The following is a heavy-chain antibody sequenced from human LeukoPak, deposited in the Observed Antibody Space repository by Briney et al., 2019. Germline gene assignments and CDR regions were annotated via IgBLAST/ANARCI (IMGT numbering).Heavy chain of an antibody. V-gene: IGHV1-18*01. CDR1: GYTFTVFG. CDR3: TRDLGEYNSGWISFDF. CDR2: ISAYNGNT. Sequence: ASVKVSCKASGYTFTVFGISWVRQAPGQGLEWMGWISAYNGNTDYAQKLQGRLTMTTDTSTSTAYMELRSLSSDDTAVYYCTRDLGEYNSGWISFDFWGQGSLVTVSS. J-gene: IGHJ4*02. D-gene: IGHD6-19*01.